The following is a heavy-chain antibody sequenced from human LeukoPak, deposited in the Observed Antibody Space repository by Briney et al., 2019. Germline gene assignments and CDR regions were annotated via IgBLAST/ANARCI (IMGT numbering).Heavy chain of an antibody. CDR1: GFTFSSYA. CDR2: ISGSGGST. V-gene: IGHV3-23*01. D-gene: IGHD3-22*01. J-gene: IGHJ4*02. Sequence: GRSLRLSCAASGFTFSSYAMSWVRQAPGKGLEWVSAISGSGGSTYYADSVKGRFTISRDNSKNTLYLQMNSLRAEDTAVYYCAKTYYYDSSGYPGVKDPYYFDYWGQGTLVTVSS. CDR3: AKTYYYDSSGYPGVKDPYYFDY.